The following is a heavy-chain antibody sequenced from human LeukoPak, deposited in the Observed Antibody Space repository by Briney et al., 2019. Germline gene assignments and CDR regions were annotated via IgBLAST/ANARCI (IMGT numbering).Heavy chain of an antibody. V-gene: IGHV3-23*01. J-gene: IGHJ4*02. Sequence: GGALRLSCAASGSTFIRYAMSWVRQAPGKGLEWVAAICGSGGRTYYADSVKGRFTISRDNSTTTLYLQLNSLRAEDTAVYYCAKDQRTPWAGRDPFDSWGQGTLVTVSS. D-gene: IGHD1-26*01. CDR1: GSTFIRYA. CDR3: AKDQRTPWAGRDPFDS. CDR2: ICGSGGRT.